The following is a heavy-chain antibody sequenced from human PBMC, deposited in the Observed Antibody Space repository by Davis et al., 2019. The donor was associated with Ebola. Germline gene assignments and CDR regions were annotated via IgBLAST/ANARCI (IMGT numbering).Heavy chain of an antibody. Sequence: PGGSLRLSCAASGFTFSSYWMHWVRQAPGKGLVWVSYISGSATSTFYADSVKGRFTISRDNARDSLYLQMDSLRVEDTAIYYCARDAFSLSRYDTEDHWGQGTLVTVSS. J-gene: IGHJ4*02. V-gene: IGHV3-48*04. CDR1: GFTFSSYW. CDR3: ARDAFSLSRYDTEDH. D-gene: IGHD3-9*01. CDR2: ISGSATST.